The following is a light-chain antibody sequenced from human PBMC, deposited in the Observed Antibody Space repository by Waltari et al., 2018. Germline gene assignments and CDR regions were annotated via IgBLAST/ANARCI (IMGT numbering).Light chain of an antibody. CDR3: QSYDSSLTGSRV. CDR2: DNN. J-gene: IGLJ2*01. Sequence: QSVLTQPPSVSGAPGQRVTISCTGSSSNIGSRYDVHWYQQLPGTAPKLLIYDNNILPSGFPDRFSGSKSGTSASLAITGLQAEDEADYYCQSYDSSLTGSRVFGGGTKLTVL. V-gene: IGLV1-40*01. CDR1: SSNIGSRYD.